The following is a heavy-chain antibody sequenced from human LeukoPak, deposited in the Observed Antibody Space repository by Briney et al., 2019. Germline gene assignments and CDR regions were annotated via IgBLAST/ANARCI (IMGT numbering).Heavy chain of an antibody. J-gene: IGHJ3*02. CDR1: GGSISSYY. CDR2: IYYSGST. D-gene: IGHD2-15*01. Sequence: TSETLSLTCTVSGGSISSYYWSWIRQPPGKGLEWIGYIYYSGSTNYNPSLKSRVTISVDTSKNQFSLKLSSVTAADTAVYYCAREATAATHWVEAFDIWGQGTMVTVSS. V-gene: IGHV4-59*01. CDR3: AREATAATHWVEAFDI.